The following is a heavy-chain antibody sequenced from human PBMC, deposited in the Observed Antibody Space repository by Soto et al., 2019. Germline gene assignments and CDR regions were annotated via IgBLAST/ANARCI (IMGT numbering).Heavy chain of an antibody. CDR2: ISVYTGNT. CDR1: GYTFTSYG. V-gene: IGHV1-18*04. J-gene: IGHJ6*02. D-gene: IGHD1-26*01. Sequence: VASVKVSCKSSGYTFTSYGVSWVRQAPGQGLEWLGWISVYTGNTKQAQKFQDRVTLTTEASTSTAYLELRSLRSDDTAVYYCARGRHTTDKCYTHHFDVWGQGTTVTVSS. CDR3: ARGRHTTDKCYTHHFDV.